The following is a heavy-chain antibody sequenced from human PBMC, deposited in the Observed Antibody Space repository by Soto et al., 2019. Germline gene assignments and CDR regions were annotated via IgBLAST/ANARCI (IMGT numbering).Heavy chain of an antibody. CDR1: GFTFSSYW. CDR2: INSDGGST. J-gene: IGHJ6*02. Sequence: GGSLRLSCAASGFTFSSYWMHWVRQAPGKGLEYVSGINSDGGSTYYANSVKGRFTFSRDNSKNTLYLQMGSLRDEDMAVYYCARRIPFGYGMDVWGQGTTVTVSS. CDR3: ARRIPFGYGMDV. V-gene: IGHV3-64*01. D-gene: IGHD2-21*01.